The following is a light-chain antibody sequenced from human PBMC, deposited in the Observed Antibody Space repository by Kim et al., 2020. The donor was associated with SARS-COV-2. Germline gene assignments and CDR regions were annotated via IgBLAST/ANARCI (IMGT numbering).Light chain of an antibody. CDR1: QTISSY. CDR2: DAS. Sequence: SPGERATPPCRASQTISSYLAWYQQKPGQAPRLLIYDASTRATGIPARFSGSGSGTEFTLTISSLQSEDFGIYYCQQYNDWPPGDTFGQGTKLVI. V-gene: IGKV3-15*01. CDR3: QQYNDWPPGDT. J-gene: IGKJ2*01.